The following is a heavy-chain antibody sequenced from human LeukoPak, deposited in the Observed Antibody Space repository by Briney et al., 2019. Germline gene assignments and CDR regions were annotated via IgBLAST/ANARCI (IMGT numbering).Heavy chain of an antibody. CDR3: AKGHIWGPGGYFDY. CDR1: GFTFSSYA. CDR2: ISGSGGST. J-gene: IGHJ4*02. V-gene: IGHV3-23*01. Sequence: AGGSLRLSCAASGFTFSSYAMSWVRQAPGKGLEWVSAISGSGGSTYYADSVKGRFTISRDNSKNTLYLQMNSLRAEDTAVYYSAKGHIWGPGGYFDYWGQGTLVTVSS. D-gene: IGHD7-27*01.